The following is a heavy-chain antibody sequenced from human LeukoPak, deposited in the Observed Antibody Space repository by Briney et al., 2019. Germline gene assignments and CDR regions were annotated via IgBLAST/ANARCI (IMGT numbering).Heavy chain of an antibody. D-gene: IGHD1-1*01. CDR3: ARENWNDLRIDY. V-gene: IGHV1-69*13. Sequence: SVKVSCKASGGTFSSYAISWVRQAPGQGLEWMGGIIPIFGIANYAQKFQGRVTITADESTSTAYMELSSLRSEDTAVYYCARENWNDLRIDYWGQGTLVTVSS. CDR2: IIPIFGIA. CDR1: GGTFSSYA. J-gene: IGHJ4*02.